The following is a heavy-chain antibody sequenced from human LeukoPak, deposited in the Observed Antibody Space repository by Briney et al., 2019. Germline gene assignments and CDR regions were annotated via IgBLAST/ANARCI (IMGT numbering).Heavy chain of an antibody. D-gene: IGHD3-9*01. J-gene: IGHJ4*02. CDR1: GFTFSSYG. Sequence: GRSLRLSCAASGFTFSSYGMHWVRQAPGKGLEWVAVISYDGSNKYYADSVKGRFTISRDNPKNTLYLQMNSLRAEDTAVYYCAKNGGLRYFDWYLGYWGQGTLVTVSS. CDR3: AKNGGLRYFDWYLGY. CDR2: ISYDGSNK. V-gene: IGHV3-30*18.